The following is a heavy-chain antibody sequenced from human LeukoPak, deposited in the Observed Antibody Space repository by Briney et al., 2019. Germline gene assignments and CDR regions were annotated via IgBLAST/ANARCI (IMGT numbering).Heavy chain of an antibody. CDR2: IYYSGST. Sequence: PSETLSLTCTVSGGSISSYYWSWIRQPPGKGLEWIGYIYYSGSTNYNPSLKSRVTISVDTSKNQFSLKLSSVTAADTAVYYCARVWGYYHYYYYMDVWGKGTTVTVSS. J-gene: IGHJ6*03. D-gene: IGHD3-16*01. CDR1: GGSISSYY. CDR3: ARVWGYYHYYYYMDV. V-gene: IGHV4-59*01.